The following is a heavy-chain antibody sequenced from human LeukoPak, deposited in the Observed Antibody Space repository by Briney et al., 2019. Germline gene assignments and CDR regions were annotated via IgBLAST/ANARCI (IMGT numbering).Heavy chain of an antibody. CDR3: ARAAVATISYYYYGMDV. CDR2: IIPFLGIA. V-gene: IGHV1-69*04. D-gene: IGHD5-12*01. Sequence: GASVKVSCKASGGTFSSYAISWVRQAPGQGLEWMGRIIPFLGIANYAQKFQGRVTITADKSTSTAYMELSSLRSEDTAVYYCARAAVATISYYYYGMDVWGQGTTVTVSS. CDR1: GGTFSSYA. J-gene: IGHJ6*02.